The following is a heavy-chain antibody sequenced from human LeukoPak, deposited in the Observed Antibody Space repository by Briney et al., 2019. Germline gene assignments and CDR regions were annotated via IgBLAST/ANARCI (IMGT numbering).Heavy chain of an antibody. J-gene: IGHJ4*02. CDR2: IYPGDSDT. CDR1: GYSLTSYW. D-gene: IGHD1-26*01. CDR3: ARGATARGYYFDY. V-gene: IGHV5-51*01. Sequence: GESLKISCKGSGYSLTSYWIGWVRQMPGKGLEWMGIIYPGDSDTTYSPSFQGQVTISADKSINTAYLQWSSLKASDTAMYYCARGATARGYYFDYWGQGTLVTVSS.